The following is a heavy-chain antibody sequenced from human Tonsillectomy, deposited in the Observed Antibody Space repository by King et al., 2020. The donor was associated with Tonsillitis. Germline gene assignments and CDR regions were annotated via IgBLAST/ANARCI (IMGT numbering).Heavy chain of an antibody. V-gene: IGHV1-18*04. CDR3: ARRIPLLMPGTTGGVNDY. D-gene: IGHD1-1*01. Sequence: VQLVESGAEVKKPGASVKVSCKASGYTFTSYGISWVRQAPGQGLEWMGWISAYNGNTNYAQKLQGRVTMTTDTSTSTAYMELRSLRSDDTAVYYCARRIPLLMPGTTGGVNDYWGQGTLVTVSS. CDR2: ISAYNGNT. CDR1: GYTFTSYG. J-gene: IGHJ4*02.